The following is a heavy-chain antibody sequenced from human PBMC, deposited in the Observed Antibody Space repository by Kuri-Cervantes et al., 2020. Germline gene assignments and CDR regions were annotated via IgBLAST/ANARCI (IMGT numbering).Heavy chain of an antibody. CDR2: INPNSGGT. V-gene: IGHV1-2*02. D-gene: IGHD3-22*01. J-gene: IGHJ6*02. Sequence: ASVKVSCKASGYTFTGYYMRWVRQAPGQGLEWMGWINPNSGGTNYAQKFQGRVTMTRDTSISTAYMELSRLRAEDTAVYYCARDPILYDSSGYYSRWPALGMDVWAKGPRSPSP. CDR3: ARDPILYDSSGYYSRWPALGMDV. CDR1: GYTFTGYY.